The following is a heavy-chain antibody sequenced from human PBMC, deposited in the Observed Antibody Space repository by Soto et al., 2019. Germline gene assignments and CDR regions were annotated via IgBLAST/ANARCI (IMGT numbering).Heavy chain of an antibody. J-gene: IGHJ5*02. V-gene: IGHV5-51*01. D-gene: IGHD2-8*02. CDR3: ARGYCAATICDPWFDP. CDR2: IYPGDSDT. Sequence: LGESLKISCQGSGYAFSSYWIAWVRQMRGKGLEWVGIIYPGDSDTRYSPSFQGQVTISVDKSITTAYLQWSSLKASDTAMYYCARGYCAATICDPWFDPWGQGTLVTVSS. CDR1: GYAFSSYW.